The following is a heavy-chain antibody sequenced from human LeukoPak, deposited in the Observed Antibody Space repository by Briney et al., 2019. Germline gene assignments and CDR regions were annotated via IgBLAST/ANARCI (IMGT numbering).Heavy chain of an antibody. V-gene: IGHV3-66*03. CDR3: AREASGGLVAAAGSGYFDY. D-gene: IGHD6-13*01. CDR2: MYSRGSS. CDR1: GFTVGNNY. J-gene: IGHJ4*02. Sequence: PGGSLRLSCTVSGFTVGNNYMSWVRQAPGKGLEWVALMYSRGSSHYADSVRGRFTISRDSSKNTVYLQMNSLTAEDTAVYYCAREASGGLVAAAGSGYFDYWGQGTLVTVSS.